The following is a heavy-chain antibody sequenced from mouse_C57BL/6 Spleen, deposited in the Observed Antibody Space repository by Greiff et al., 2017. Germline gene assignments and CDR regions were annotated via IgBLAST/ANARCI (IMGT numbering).Heavy chain of an antibody. D-gene: IGHD2-1*01. CDR2: ISSGGSYT. V-gene: IGHV5-6*01. J-gene: IGHJ4*01. Sequence: SGGDLVKPGGSLKLSCAASGFTFSSYGMSWVRQTPDKRLEWVATISSGGSYTYYPDSVKGRFTISRDNAKNTLYLQMSSLKSEDTAMYYCAPSYYGDAMDYWGQGTSVTVSS. CDR1: GFTFSSYG. CDR3: APSYYGDAMDY.